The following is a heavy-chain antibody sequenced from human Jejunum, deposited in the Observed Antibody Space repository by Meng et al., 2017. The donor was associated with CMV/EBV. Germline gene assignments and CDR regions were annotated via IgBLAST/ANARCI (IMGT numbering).Heavy chain of an antibody. CDR3: VRAGSGNAYGLFDS. CDR2: VNSGGSDI. Sequence: GFTFSRQWMHWVRQGPGKGLVWVARVNSGGSDISYADSVKGRFIISRDNAKNTLYLQMNSLRAEDMAVYYCVRAGSGNAYGLFDSWGQGTLVTVSS. CDR1: GFTFSRQW. J-gene: IGHJ4*02. D-gene: IGHD1-26*01. V-gene: IGHV3-74*01.